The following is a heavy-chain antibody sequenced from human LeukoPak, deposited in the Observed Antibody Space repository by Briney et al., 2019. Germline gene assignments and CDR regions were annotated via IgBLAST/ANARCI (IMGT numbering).Heavy chain of an antibody. J-gene: IGHJ6*02. V-gene: IGHV3-64*01. CDR1: GFTFSSYA. D-gene: IGHD4-4*01. CDR3: ARTLSDYKESRDV. Sequence: ESGGSLRLSCAASGFTFSSYAMHWVRQAPGKGLEYVSAISSNGGSTYYANSVKGRFTISRDNSKNTLYLQMGSLRAEDMAVYYCARTLSDYKESRDVWGQGTTVTVSS. CDR2: ISSNGGST.